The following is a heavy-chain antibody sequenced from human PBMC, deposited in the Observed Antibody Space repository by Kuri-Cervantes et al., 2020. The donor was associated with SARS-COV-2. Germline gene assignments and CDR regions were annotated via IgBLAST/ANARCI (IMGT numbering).Heavy chain of an antibody. V-gene: IGHV1-2*04. Sequence: ASVKVSCKASGYTFTGYYMHWVRQAPGQGLEWMGGINPNSGGTNYAQKFQGWVTMTRDTSISTVYMELSRLRSDDTAVYYCARSTTFRRLVVISQGGAFDIWGQGTMVTVSS. CDR3: ARSTTFRRLVVISQGGAFDI. J-gene: IGHJ3*02. CDR2: INPNSGGT. CDR1: GYTFTGYY. D-gene: IGHD3-22*01.